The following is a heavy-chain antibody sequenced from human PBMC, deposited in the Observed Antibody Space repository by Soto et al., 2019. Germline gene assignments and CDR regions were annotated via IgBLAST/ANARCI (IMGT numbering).Heavy chain of an antibody. D-gene: IGHD3-10*01. J-gene: IGHJ4*02. V-gene: IGHV3-33*01. CDR1: GFTFSSYG. CDR2: IWYDGSNK. Sequence: GGSLRLSCAASGFTFSSYGMHWVRQAPGKGLEWVAVIWYDGSNKYYADSVKGRFTISRDNSKNTLYLQMNSLRAEDTAVYYCAREDMVRGVYFDYWGQGTLVTVSS. CDR3: AREDMVRGVYFDY.